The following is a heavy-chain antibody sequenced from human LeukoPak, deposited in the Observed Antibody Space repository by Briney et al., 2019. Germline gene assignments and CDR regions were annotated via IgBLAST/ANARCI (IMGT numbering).Heavy chain of an antibody. D-gene: IGHD1-1*01. J-gene: IGHJ4*02. CDR2: ISSSSSYI. CDR3: ARGTTGTTGRGDY. V-gene: IGHV3-21*01. Sequence: GGSLRLSCAASGFTFSSYSMNWVRQAPGKGLEWVSSISSSSSYIYYADSVKGRFTISRDNAKNSLHLQMNSLRAEDTAVYYCARGTTGTTGRGDYWGQGTLVTVSS. CDR1: GFTFSSYS.